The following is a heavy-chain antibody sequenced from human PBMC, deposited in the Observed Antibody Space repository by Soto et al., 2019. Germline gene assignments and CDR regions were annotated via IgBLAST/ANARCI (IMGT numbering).Heavy chain of an antibody. V-gene: IGHV4-59*01. J-gene: IGHJ4*02. CDR1: GGSISSYY. D-gene: IGHD4-17*01. CDR3: ARVDYGDYVCDY. CDR2: IYYSGST. Sequence: PSETLSLNCTVSGGSISSYYWSWIRQPPGKGLEWIGYIYYSGSTNYNPSLKSRVTISVDTSKNQFSLKLSSVTAADTAVYYCARVDYGDYVCDYWGQGTLVTVSS.